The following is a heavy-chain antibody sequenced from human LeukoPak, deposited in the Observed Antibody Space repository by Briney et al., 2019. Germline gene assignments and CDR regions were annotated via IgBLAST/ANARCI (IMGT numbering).Heavy chain of an antibody. CDR2: IYYTGAT. CDR1: GGSVSSYY. V-gene: IGHV4-59*02. D-gene: IGHD5-18*01. J-gene: IGHJ4*02. Sequence: SETLSLTCTVSGGSVSSYYWSWIRLPPGKGLEWIGYIYYTGATYYNPSLKSRVTISLDTSKNQFSLKLSSVTAADAAVYYCARAGYSYGTGYYFDYWGQGALVTVSS. CDR3: ARAGYSYGTGYYFDY.